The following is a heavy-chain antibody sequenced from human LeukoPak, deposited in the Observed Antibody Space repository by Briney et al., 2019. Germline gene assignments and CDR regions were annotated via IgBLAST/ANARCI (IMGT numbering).Heavy chain of an antibody. CDR2: IYYSGST. J-gene: IGHJ6*04. V-gene: IGHV4-59*01. CDR3: ARNNYDFWSGYSHRVYYYGMDV. Sequence: PSETLSLTCTVSGGSISSYYWSWIRQPPGKGLEWIGYIYYSGSTNYNPSLKSRVTISVDTSKNQFSLKLSSVTAADTAVYYCARNNYDFWSGYSHRVYYYGMDVWGKGTTVTVSS. D-gene: IGHD3-3*01. CDR1: GGSISSYY.